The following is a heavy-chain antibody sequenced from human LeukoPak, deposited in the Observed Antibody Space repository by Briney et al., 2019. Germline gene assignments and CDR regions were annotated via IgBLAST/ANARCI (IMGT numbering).Heavy chain of an antibody. CDR1: GFTFDEYG. J-gene: IGHJ4*02. Sequence: GGSLRLSCAASGFTFDEYGMSWVRQAPGKGLEWVSGINWNGGSRGYGDSVKGRFTISRDNAKNSLYLQMNSLRAEDTALYYCANLGGTTLYGSGETFDYWGQGTLVTVSS. D-gene: IGHD3-10*01. CDR3: ANLGGTTLYGSGETFDY. CDR2: INWNGGSR. V-gene: IGHV3-20*04.